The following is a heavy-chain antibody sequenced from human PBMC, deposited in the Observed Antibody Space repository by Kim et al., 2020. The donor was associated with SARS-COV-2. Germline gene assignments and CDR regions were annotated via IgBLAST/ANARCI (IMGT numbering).Heavy chain of an antibody. V-gene: IGHV3-33*06. J-gene: IGHJ4*02. Sequence: GGSLRLSCAASGFTFNTYGMHWVRQAPGKGLEWVALIWYYGSNKYYADSVKGRVTISRDNSKNTLYLQMNSLRAEDTAVYYCAKVSGSGSYYPPFDYWGQGTLVTVSS. D-gene: IGHD3-10*01. CDR3: AKVSGSGSYYPPFDY. CDR1: GFTFNTYG. CDR2: IWYYGSNK.